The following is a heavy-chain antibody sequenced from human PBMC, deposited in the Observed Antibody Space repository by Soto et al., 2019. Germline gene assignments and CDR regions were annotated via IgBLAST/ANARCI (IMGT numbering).Heavy chain of an antibody. CDR1: GGTFTKYA. D-gene: IGHD6-19*01. J-gene: IGHJ3*01. Sequence: QVQLVQSGAAVRKPGSSVKVPCKASGGTFTKYAITWVRQAPRQGLEWMGGIVPLPGTTNYAQKFRGRVTISADESTSTAYLELSSLRSEDTAVDYCASGVGGLGGSSGWPDYAFDVWGQGTMVIVSS. CDR2: IVPLPGTT. CDR3: ASGVGGLGGSSGWPDYAFDV. V-gene: IGHV1-69*01.